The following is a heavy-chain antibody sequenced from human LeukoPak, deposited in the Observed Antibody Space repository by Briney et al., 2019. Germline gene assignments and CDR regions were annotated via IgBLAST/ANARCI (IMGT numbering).Heavy chain of an antibody. D-gene: IGHD3-10*01. CDR1: GFTFSSQA. Sequence: GGSLRLSCVVSGFTFSSQAMSWVRQAPGKGLEWIAGISESGDVTFHVDSVKSRFTISRDNSRNTLFLQMDSLRVEDTAVYYCAKDPEFWGQGTLVTVSS. J-gene: IGHJ4*02. CDR2: ISESGDVT. CDR3: AKDPEF. V-gene: IGHV3-23*01.